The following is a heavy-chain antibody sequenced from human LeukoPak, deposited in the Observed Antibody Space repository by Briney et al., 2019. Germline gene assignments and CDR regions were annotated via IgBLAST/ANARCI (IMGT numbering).Heavy chain of an antibody. CDR1: GGSFSGYY. CDR2: ISHSGNT. D-gene: IGHD3-9*01. V-gene: IGHV4-34*01. Sequence: SETLSLACAVYGGSFSGYYWSWIRQPPGKGLEWIGEISHSGNTKYNPSLKSRATISVDTSKNQFSLKLISVTAADTAVYYCASLYYDILTGYHDYWGQGTLVTVSS. J-gene: IGHJ4*02. CDR3: ASLYYDILTGYHDY.